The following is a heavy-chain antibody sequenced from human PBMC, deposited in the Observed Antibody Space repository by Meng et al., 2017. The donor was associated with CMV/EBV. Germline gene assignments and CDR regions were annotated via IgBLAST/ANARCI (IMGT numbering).Heavy chain of an antibody. D-gene: IGHD6-13*01. CDR3: ARGGIAAAGPFDY. V-gene: IGHV4-34*01. J-gene: IGHJ4*02. CDR1: GGSFSGYY. CDR2: INHSGST. Sequence: QVQLQQWGAGLLKPSETLSLTCAVYGGSFSGYYWSWIRQPPGKGLEWIGEINHSGSTNYNPSLKSRVTISVYTSKNQFSLKLSSVTAADTAVYYCARGGIAAAGPFDYWGQGTLVTVSS.